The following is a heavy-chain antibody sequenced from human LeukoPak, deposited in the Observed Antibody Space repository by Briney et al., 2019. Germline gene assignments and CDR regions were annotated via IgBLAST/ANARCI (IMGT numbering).Heavy chain of an antibody. Sequence: ASVKVFCKASGYTFTSYDINWVRQATGQGLERMGWMNPNSGNTGYAQKFQGRVTITRNTSISTAYMELSSLRSEDTAVYYCARGGYYDFWSGYYSDIYYYYYMDVWGKGTTVTVSS. CDR1: GYTFTSYD. J-gene: IGHJ6*03. CDR3: ARGGYYDFWSGYYSDIYYYYYMDV. CDR2: MNPNSGNT. V-gene: IGHV1-8*03. D-gene: IGHD3-3*01.